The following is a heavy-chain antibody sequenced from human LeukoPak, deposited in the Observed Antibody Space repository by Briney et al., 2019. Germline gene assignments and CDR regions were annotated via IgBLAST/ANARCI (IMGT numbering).Heavy chain of an antibody. CDR3: ARVEALYHLPTH. V-gene: IGHV1-2*02. CDR1: GYTFIGYY. J-gene: IGHJ4*02. CDR2: IIPNSGDT. D-gene: IGHD6-6*01. Sequence: ASVKVSCKASGYTFIGYYIHWVRQAPGQGLEWVGWIIPNSGDTKYAQKFQGRVTMTRDTSISTAYLELTRLRSDDTAFYYCARVEALYHLPTHWGQGTLATVSS.